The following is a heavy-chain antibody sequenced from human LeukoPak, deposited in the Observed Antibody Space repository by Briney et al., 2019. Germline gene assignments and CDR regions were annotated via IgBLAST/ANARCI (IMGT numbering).Heavy chain of an antibody. CDR2: IYTSGST. CDR1: GGSISSYY. J-gene: IGHJ6*03. V-gene: IGHV4-4*07. CDR3: ARDGKLLWFGESPGYYYYMDV. Sequence: SETLSLTCTVSGGSISSYYWSWIRQPAGKGLEWIGRIYTSGSTNYNPSLKSRVTMSVDTSKNQFSLKLSSVTAADTAVYYCARDGKLLWFGESPGYYYYMDVWGKGTTVTISS. D-gene: IGHD3-10*01.